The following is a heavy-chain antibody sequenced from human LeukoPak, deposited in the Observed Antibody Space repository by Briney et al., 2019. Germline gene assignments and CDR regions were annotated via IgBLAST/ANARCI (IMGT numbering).Heavy chain of an antibody. J-gene: IGHJ5*02. Sequence: SETLSLTCTVSGGSLSSSSYYWGWLRQPPGKGLEWIGSIYYSGSTYYNPSLKSRVTISVDTSKNQFSLKLSSVTAADTAVYYCATVEMATIAWGQGTLVTVSS. D-gene: IGHD5-24*01. CDR2: IYYSGST. V-gene: IGHV4-39*01. CDR3: ATVEMATIA. CDR1: GGSLSSSSYY.